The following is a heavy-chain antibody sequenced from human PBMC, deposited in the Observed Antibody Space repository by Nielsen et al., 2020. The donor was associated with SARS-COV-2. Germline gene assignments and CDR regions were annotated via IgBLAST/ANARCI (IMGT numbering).Heavy chain of an antibody. CDR1: GDSLSSNSVA. CDR2: IYYRSKWYY. V-gene: IGHV6-1*01. J-gene: IGHJ6*02. Sequence: SETLSLTCVISGDSLSSNSVAWNWIRQSQSRGLERLGRIYYRSKWYYEYAPSVRSRMAIDPDTSKNQFALHLNSVTSEDTAMYYCTRDPGYYHGMDVWGQGTTVTVSS. CDR3: TRDPGYYHGMDV.